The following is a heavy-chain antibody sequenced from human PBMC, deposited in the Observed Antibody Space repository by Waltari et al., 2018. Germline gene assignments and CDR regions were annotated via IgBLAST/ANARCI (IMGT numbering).Heavy chain of an antibody. CDR3: ARLMLSHPENGMDV. Sequence: EVQLVESGGGFFQPGGSLRLSCEASGFAFSNYWIHWVRRAPGRGLGWGVRISGDGTGISKADSVGGRFSISRDNYKNTVYLQSHSLRAEDTAVFYCARLMLSHPENGMDVWGQGTSVTVS. CDR2: ISGDGTGI. V-gene: IGHV3-74*01. CDR1: GFAFSNYW. J-gene: IGHJ6*02. D-gene: IGHD3-10*02.